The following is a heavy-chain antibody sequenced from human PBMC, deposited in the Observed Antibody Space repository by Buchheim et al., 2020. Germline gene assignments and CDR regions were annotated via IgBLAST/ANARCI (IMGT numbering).Heavy chain of an antibody. CDR2: ISYDGSNK. Sequence: QVQLVESGGGVVQPGRSLRLSCAASGFTFSSYAMHWVRQAPGKGLEWVAVISYDGSNKYYADSVKGRFTISRDNSKNTLYLQMNSLRAEDTAVYYSARDLTRSGYSNWFDPWGQGTL. J-gene: IGHJ5*02. V-gene: IGHV3-30-3*01. CDR3: ARDLTRSGYSNWFDP. CDR1: GFTFSSYA. D-gene: IGHD3-3*01.